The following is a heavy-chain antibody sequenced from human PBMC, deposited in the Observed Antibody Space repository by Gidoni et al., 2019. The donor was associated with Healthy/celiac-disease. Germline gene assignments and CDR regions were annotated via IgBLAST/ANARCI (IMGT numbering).Heavy chain of an antibody. CDR2: IYTSGST. Sequence: QVQLQESGQGLVKPSQTLSLTCTVPGGSISSGSYYWSWIRPPAGKGLEWIGRIYTSGSTNYNPSLKSRVTISVDTSKTQFSLKLSSVTAADTAVYYCASYYDFWSGPISYYMDVWGKGTTVTVSS. V-gene: IGHV4-61*02. D-gene: IGHD3-3*01. CDR1: GGSISSGSYY. J-gene: IGHJ6*03. CDR3: ASYYDFWSGPISYYMDV.